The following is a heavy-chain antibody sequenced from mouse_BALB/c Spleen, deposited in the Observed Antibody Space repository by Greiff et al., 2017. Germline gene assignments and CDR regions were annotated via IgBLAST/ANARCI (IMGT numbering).Heavy chain of an antibody. Sequence: QVQLQQSGAELVRPGSSVKISCKASGYAFSSYWMNWVKQRPGQGLEWIGQIYPGDGDTNYNGKFKGKATLTADKSSSTAYMQLSSLTSEDSAVYFGARRRNYVDYAMDYWGQGTSVTVSS. J-gene: IGHJ4*01. V-gene: IGHV1-80*01. CDR3: ARRRNYVDYAMDY. CDR2: IYPGDGDT. D-gene: IGHD2-1*01. CDR1: GYAFSSYW.